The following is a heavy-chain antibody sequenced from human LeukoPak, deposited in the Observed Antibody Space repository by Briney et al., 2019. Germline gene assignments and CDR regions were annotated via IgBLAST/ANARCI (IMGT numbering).Heavy chain of an antibody. V-gene: IGHV3-21*01. CDR3: ARDPQAYYYYGMDD. J-gene: IGHJ6*02. CDR1: GFTFNNFS. CDR2: ISSNSRYI. Sequence: GGSLRLSCAASGFTFNNFSMNWVRQAPGKGLEWVSSISSNSRYIDYADSVKGRFTISRDNTKNSLYLQMNSLRAEDTAVYYCARDPQAYYYYGMDDWGQGTTVTVSS.